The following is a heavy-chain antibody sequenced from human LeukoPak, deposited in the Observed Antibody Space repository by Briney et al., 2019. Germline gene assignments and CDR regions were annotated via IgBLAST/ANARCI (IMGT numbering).Heavy chain of an antibody. CDR1: GFTFSDYS. CDR3: ARDYKYAFDN. Sequence: GGSLRLSCAASGFTFSDYSMNWVRQAPGKGLEWISYTGIDSGNANYADSVKGRFTISGDKAKNSLYLQMNSLRVEDTAVYYCARDYKYAFDNWGQGTLVTVSS. J-gene: IGHJ4*02. CDR2: TGIDSGNA. D-gene: IGHD5-24*01. V-gene: IGHV3-48*01.